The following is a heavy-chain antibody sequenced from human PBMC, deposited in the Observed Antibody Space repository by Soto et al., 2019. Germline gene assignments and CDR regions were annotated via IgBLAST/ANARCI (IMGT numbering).Heavy chain of an antibody. D-gene: IGHD2-15*01. Sequence: SETLSLTCTVSGGSISSGGYYWSWIRQHPGKGLEWIGYIYYSGSTYYNPSLKSRVTISVDTSKNQFSLKLSSVTAADTAVYYCARYCSGGSCYAGGWFGPWGQGTLVTVSS. V-gene: IGHV4-31*02. J-gene: IGHJ5*02. CDR2: IYYSGST. CDR1: GGSISSGGYY. CDR3: ARYCSGGSCYAGGWFGP.